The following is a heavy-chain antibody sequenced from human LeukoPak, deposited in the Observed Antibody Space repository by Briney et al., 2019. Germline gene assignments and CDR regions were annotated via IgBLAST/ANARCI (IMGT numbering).Heavy chain of an antibody. CDR1: GGSFSGYY. J-gene: IGHJ3*02. D-gene: IGHD6-13*01. CDR2: INHSGST. CDR3: ARDYSNSSSWYDDAFDI. V-gene: IGHV4-34*01. Sequence: PSETLSLTCAVYGGSFSGYYWSWIRQPPGKGLEWIGEINHSGSTNYNPSLKSRVTISVDTSKNQFSLKLSSVTAADTAVYYCARDYSNSSSWYDDAFDIWGQGTMVTVSS.